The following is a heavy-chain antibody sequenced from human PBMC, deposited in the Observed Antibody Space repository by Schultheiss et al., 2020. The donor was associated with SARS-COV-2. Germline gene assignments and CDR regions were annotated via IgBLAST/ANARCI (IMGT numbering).Heavy chain of an antibody. V-gene: IGHV3-30*18. CDR2: ISYDGSNK. CDR1: GFTVSSNY. J-gene: IGHJ4*02. D-gene: IGHD5-18*01. CDR3: AKVLYTALVTPDY. Sequence: GGSLRLSCAAYGFTVSSNYMRWVRQAPGKGLEWVAVISYDGSNKYYADSVKGRFTISRDNSKNTLYLQMNSLRAEDTAVFYCAKVLYTALVTPDYWGQGTLVTVSS.